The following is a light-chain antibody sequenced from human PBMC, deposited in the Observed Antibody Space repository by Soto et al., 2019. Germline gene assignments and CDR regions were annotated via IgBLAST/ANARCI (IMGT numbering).Light chain of an antibody. J-gene: IGKJ1*01. CDR2: GAS. Sequence: EIVLTQSPGTLSLSPGERATLSCRASQSVSSSYLAWYQQKPGQAPRLLIYGASSRATGIPDRFSGSGSGTEFTLTISRLEPGDFAVYYCQQYGSSPQTFGQGAKVEIK. CDR1: QSVSSSY. CDR3: QQYGSSPQT. V-gene: IGKV3-20*01.